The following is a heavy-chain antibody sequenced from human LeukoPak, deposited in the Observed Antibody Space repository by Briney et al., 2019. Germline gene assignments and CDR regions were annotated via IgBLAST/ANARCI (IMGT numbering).Heavy chain of an antibody. CDR1: GFTFSSYG. V-gene: IGHV3-48*02. CDR3: AREECSSTSCYKAYYYYGMDV. CDR2: ISSSSSTI. Sequence: GGSLRLSCAASGFTFSSYGMSWFRQAPGKGLEWVSYISSSSSTIYYADSVKGRFTISRDNAKNSLYLQMNSLRDEDTAVYYCAREECSSTSCYKAYYYYGMDVWGQGTTVTVSS. J-gene: IGHJ6*02. D-gene: IGHD2-2*02.